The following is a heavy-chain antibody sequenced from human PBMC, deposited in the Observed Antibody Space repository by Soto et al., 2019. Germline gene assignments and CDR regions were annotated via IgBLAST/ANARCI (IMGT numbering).Heavy chain of an antibody. CDR3: TTSTYGDYKKYFQD. Sequence: EVQLVESGGGLVKPGGSLRLSCAASGFTFSNAWMSWVRQAPGKGLEWVGRIKSKTDGGATDYAAPVKGRFTISRDDSKNTLYLQMNSLKTEDTAVYYCTTSTYGDYKKYFQDWGQGTLVTVS. CDR2: IKSKTDGGAT. V-gene: IGHV3-15*01. J-gene: IGHJ1*01. D-gene: IGHD4-17*01. CDR1: GFTFSNAW.